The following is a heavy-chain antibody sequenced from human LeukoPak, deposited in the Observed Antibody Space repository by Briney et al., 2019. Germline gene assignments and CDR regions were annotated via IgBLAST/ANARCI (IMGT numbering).Heavy chain of an antibody. CDR2: VYYTGST. CDR3: ARVESSGWYHY. D-gene: IGHD6-19*01. V-gene: IGHV4-59*12. CDR1: GGSITSYY. J-gene: IGHJ4*02. Sequence: SETLSLTCTVSGGSITSYYWSWIRQPPGKGLEWIGYVYYTGSTNYNPSLNSRVTISVDTSKNQFSLKLSSVTAADTAVYYCARVESSGWYHYWGQGTLVTVSS.